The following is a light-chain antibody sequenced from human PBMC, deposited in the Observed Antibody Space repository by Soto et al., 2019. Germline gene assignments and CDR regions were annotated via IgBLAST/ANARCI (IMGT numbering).Light chain of an antibody. Sequence: IVLTHSPGTLSFSPVERATLSFSASQSVTSSYLAWYQQKPGQAPRLLIYGTSSRATGIPDRFSGSGTGTDFTLTISRLEPEDFAVYYCQKYGTSPRKFGQGTKVDIK. CDR2: GTS. CDR1: QSVTSSY. CDR3: QKYGTSPRK. J-gene: IGKJ1*01. V-gene: IGKV3-20*01.